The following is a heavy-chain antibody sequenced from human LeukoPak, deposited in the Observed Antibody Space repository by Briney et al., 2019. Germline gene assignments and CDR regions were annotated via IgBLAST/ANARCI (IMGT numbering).Heavy chain of an antibody. Sequence: GGSLRLSCAASGFTFSSYAMHWVRQAPGKGLEWVAVISYDGSNKYYADSVKGRFTISRDNSKNTLYLQMNSLRAEDTAVYYCATLHYYGSGKSFDYWGQGTLVTVSS. CDR3: ATLHYYGSGKSFDY. J-gene: IGHJ4*02. CDR1: GFTFSSYA. V-gene: IGHV3-30-3*01. CDR2: ISYDGSNK. D-gene: IGHD3-10*01.